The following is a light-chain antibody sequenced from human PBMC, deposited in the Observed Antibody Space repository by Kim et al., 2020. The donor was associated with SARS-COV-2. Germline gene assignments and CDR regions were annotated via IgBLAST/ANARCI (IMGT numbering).Light chain of an antibody. CDR2: DDS. V-gene: IGLV3-21*04. J-gene: IGLJ2*01. CDR1: NIGSKS. CDR3: QVWDSSTDHRV. Sequence: SYELTQPPSVSVAPGKTARITCEGDNIGSKSVHWYQQTPGQAPIMVIYDDSARPSGIPERISGSNSGNTATLTISMVEAGDEADYYCQVWDSSTDHRVFGGGTQLTVL.